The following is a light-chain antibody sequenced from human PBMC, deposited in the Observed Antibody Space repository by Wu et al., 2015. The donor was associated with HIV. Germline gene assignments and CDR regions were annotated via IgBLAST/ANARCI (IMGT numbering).Light chain of an antibody. Sequence: EIVLTQSPGTLSLSPGERATLSCRASQSVSSGSLAWYQQKPGQAPRLLIYGASSRATGIPDRFSGSGSGTDFTLTISRLEPEDFAVYYCQQYGSSPLTFGGGTKVGDQT. CDR3: QQYGSSPLT. CDR2: GAS. CDR1: QSVSSGS. V-gene: IGKV3-20*01. J-gene: IGKJ4*01.